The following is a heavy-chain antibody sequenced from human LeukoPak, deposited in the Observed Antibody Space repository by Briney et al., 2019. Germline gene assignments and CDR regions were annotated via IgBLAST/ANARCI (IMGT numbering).Heavy chain of an antibody. J-gene: IGHJ4*02. CDR2: IIWNSGSI. V-gene: IGHV3-9*01. D-gene: IGHD3-9*01. CDR3: AKSGTLLRYFAWFDY. CDR1: GFTFDDYA. Sequence: GGSLRLSCAASGFTFDDYAMRWVRQAPGKGLEWVSGIIWNSGSIGYADSVKGRFTISRDNAKNSLYLQMNSLRAEDTALYYCAKSGTLLRYFAWFDYWGQGTLVTVSS.